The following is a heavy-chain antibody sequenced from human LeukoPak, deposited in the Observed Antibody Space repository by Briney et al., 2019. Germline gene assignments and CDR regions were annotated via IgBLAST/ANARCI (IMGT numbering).Heavy chain of an antibody. D-gene: IGHD3-10*01. J-gene: IGHJ4*02. V-gene: IGHV3-30*03. CDR3: ARSQSSRQITIPKTRRYFDY. CDR2: VSYDGSNK. CDR1: GFTFSDYV. Sequence: GGSLRLSCAASGFTFSDYVMHWVRQAPGRGLEWVAVVSYDGSNKYYADSVKGRFTISRDNSKNTLYLQMNSLRIEDTAVYYCARSQSSRQITIPKTRRYFDYWGQGVLVTVSS.